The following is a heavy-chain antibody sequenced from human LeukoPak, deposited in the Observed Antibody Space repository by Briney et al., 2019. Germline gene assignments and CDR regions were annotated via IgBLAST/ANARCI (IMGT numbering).Heavy chain of an antibody. D-gene: IGHD5-18*01. CDR1: GGSFSGYY. J-gene: IGHJ4*02. V-gene: IGHV4-34*01. Sequence: SETLSLTCAVYGGSFSGYYWSWIRQPPGKGLEWIGEINHSGSTNYNPSLKSRVTISVDTSKNQFSLKLSSVTAADTAVYYCARDKNRGYSYGLAAAGTPFDYWGQGTLVTVSS. CDR3: ARDKNRGYSYGLAAAGTPFDY. CDR2: INHSGST.